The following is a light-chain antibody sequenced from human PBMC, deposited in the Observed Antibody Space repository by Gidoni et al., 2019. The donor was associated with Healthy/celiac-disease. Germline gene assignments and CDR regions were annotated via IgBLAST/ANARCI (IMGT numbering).Light chain of an antibody. CDR3: QPREYT. CDR2: DAS. V-gene: IGKV3-11*01. Sequence: EIVLTQSPATLSLSPGERATLSCRASQSVSSYLAWYQQKPGQAPRLLIYDASNRATGIPARFSGSGSGTDFTLTISSLEPEDFAVYYCQPREYTFGQGTKLEIK. J-gene: IGKJ2*01. CDR1: QSVSSY.